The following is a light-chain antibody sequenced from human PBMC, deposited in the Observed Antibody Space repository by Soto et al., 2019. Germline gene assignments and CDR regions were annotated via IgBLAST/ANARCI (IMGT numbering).Light chain of an antibody. CDR3: MQGTHWPPWT. J-gene: IGKJ1*01. V-gene: IGKV2-30*01. Sequence: DVVMTQSPLSLPVTLGQPASISCRSNQSLLSSDGNSYLNWFQQRPGQSPRRLTYKVSIRDSGVPDRFSGSGSGTEFTLKISRVEADDVGIYYCMQGTHWPPWTFGQGTKVEIK. CDR2: KVS. CDR1: QSLLSSDGNSY.